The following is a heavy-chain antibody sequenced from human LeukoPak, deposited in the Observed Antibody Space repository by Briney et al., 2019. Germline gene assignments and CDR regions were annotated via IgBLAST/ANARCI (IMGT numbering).Heavy chain of an antibody. CDR1: GFTFSSYG. CDR3: ARDGGSGDAFDI. CDR2: IWYDGSNK. V-gene: IGHV3-33*01. Sequence: GGSLRLSWAAAGFTFSSYGMHWVRQAPGKGLEWVAVIWYDGSNKYYADSVKGRFTISRDNSKNTLYLQMNSLRAEDTAVYYCARDGGSGDAFDIWGQGTMVTVSS. J-gene: IGHJ3*02. D-gene: IGHD1-26*01.